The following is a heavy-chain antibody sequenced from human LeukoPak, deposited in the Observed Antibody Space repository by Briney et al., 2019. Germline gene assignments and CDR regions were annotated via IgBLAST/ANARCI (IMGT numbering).Heavy chain of an antibody. D-gene: IGHD3-3*01. J-gene: IGHJ4*02. Sequence: SETLSLTCTVSGGSISSYYWSWIRQPPGKGLEWIGYIYYSGSTNYNPSLKSRVTISVDTSKNQFSLKLSSVTAADTAVYYCARTFYDFWSGYYFDYWGQGTLVTVSS. CDR1: GGSISSYY. CDR2: IYYSGST. CDR3: ARTFYDFWSGYYFDY. V-gene: IGHV4-59*01.